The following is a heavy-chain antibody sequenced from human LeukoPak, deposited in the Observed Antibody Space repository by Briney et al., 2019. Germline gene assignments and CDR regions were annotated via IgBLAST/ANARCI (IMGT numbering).Heavy chain of an antibody. D-gene: IGHD2-2*01. CDR3: ARGCEEVVPAAMNWFDP. CDR1: GGSISSGDYY. Sequence: SETLSLTCTVSGGSISSGDYYWSWIRQPPGKGLEWIGYIYYSGSTYYNPSLKSRVTISVDTSKNQFSLKLSSVTAADTAVYYCARGCEEVVPAAMNWFDPWGQGTLVTVPS. V-gene: IGHV4-30-4*01. J-gene: IGHJ5*02. CDR2: IYYSGST.